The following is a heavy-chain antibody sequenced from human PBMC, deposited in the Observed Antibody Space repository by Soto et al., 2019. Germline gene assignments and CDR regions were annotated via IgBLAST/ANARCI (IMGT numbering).Heavy chain of an antibody. CDR2: MNPNSGGT. CDR3: ARGNTAMVSYNWFDP. V-gene: IGHV1-2*04. J-gene: IGHJ5*02. CDR1: GYTFTGYY. D-gene: IGHD5-18*01. Sequence: GASVKVSCKASGYTFTGYYMHWVLQAPGQGLEGIGWMNPNSGGTNYAQKFQGWVTWTRDTSISTAYMELSRLRSDDTAVYYCARGNTAMVSYNWFDPWGQGTLVTVSS.